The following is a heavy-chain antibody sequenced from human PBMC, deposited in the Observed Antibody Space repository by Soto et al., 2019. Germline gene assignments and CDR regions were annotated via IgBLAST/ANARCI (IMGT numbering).Heavy chain of an antibody. CDR2: IYYDGTT. V-gene: IGHV4-39*01. Sequence: QLQLHDSGPGLVKPSETLSLTCTVSGGSISTSTYHWAWMRQAPGKGLEWIGTIYYDGTTYYNPCLKSPVTLSVETDPNQFSLKLSSVTAADTAVYFCARHGSAVIYHYGKDGWGRGNAVT. CDR3: ARHGSAVIYHYGKDG. D-gene: IGHD2-21*01. J-gene: IGHJ6*01. CDR1: GGSISTSTYH.